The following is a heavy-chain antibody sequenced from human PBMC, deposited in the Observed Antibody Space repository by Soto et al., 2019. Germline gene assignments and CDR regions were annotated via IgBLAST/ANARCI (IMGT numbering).Heavy chain of an antibody. J-gene: IGHJ4*02. CDR3: AREHIVVVTAILGKISPVSDY. Sequence: GGSLRLSCAASGFTFSSYAMHWVRQAPGKGLEWVAVISYDGSNKYYADSVKGRFTISRDNSKNTLYLQMNSLRAEDTAVYYCAREHIVVVTAILGKISPVSDYWGQGTLVTVSS. D-gene: IGHD2-21*02. CDR1: GFTFSSYA. CDR2: ISYDGSNK. V-gene: IGHV3-30-3*01.